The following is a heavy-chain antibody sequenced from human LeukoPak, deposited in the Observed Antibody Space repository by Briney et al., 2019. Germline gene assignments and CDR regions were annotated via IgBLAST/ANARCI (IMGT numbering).Heavy chain of an antibody. CDR3: ARDRHGYFDY. CDR2: ISHNGETK. J-gene: IGHJ4*02. Sequence: PGGSLSLSCAATGFTFCDHYMISLRQAPGKGVEAISYISHNGETKYCADSVKGRLSISGDNAKSSLYLQMNGLRVEDTAVYYCARDRHGYFDYWGQGTLVTVSS. D-gene: IGHD6-13*01. CDR1: GFTFCDHY. V-gene: IGHV3-11*01.